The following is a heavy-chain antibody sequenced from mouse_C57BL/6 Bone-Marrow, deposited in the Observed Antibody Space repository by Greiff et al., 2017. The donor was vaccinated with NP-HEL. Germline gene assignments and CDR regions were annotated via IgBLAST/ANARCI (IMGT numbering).Heavy chain of an antibody. Sequence: LVESGAELVKPGASVKISCKASGYAFSSYWMNWVKQRPGKGLEWIGQIYPGDGDTNYNGKFKGKATLTADKSSSTAYMQLSSLTSEDYAVYFCAIEANCDWYFDVWGTGTTVTVSS. V-gene: IGHV1-80*01. D-gene: IGHD4-1*01. J-gene: IGHJ1*03. CDR1: GYAFSSYW. CDR3: AIEANCDWYFDV. CDR2: IYPGDGDT.